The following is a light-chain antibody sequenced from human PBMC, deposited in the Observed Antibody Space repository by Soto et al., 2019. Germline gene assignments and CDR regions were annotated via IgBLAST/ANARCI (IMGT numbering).Light chain of an antibody. CDR1: SSDVGGYNY. Sequence: QSVLTQPPSASGSPGQSVTISCTGTSSDVGGYNYVSWFQQHPGKAPKLMMYEVHKRPSGVPDRFSGSKSGNTASLTVSGLQAEDEADYYCSSYAGSNNLRVFGGGTKLTVL. CDR3: SSYAGSNNLRV. V-gene: IGLV2-8*01. J-gene: IGLJ3*02. CDR2: EVH.